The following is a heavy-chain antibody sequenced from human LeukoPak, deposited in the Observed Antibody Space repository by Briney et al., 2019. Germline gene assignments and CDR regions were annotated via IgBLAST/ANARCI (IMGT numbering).Heavy chain of an antibody. CDR2: IIPIFGIA. V-gene: IGHV1-69*04. Sequence: ASVKVSCKASGGTFSSYAISWVRQAPGQGLEWMGRIIPIFGIANYAQKFQGRVTITADKSTSTAYMELSSLRSEDTAVYYCAREAVARKTDAFDIWGQGTMVTVSS. J-gene: IGHJ3*02. CDR3: AREAVARKTDAFDI. D-gene: IGHD6-19*01. CDR1: GGTFSSYA.